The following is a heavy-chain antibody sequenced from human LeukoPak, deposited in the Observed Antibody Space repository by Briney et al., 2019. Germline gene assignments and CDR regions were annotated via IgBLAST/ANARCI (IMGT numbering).Heavy chain of an antibody. CDR1: GFTFSSYS. CDR2: ISSGGSTI. V-gene: IGHV3-48*02. CDR3: VRGDQEASEPAFDY. D-gene: IGHD1-14*01. J-gene: IGHJ4*02. Sequence: GGSLRLSCAASGFTFSSYSMNWVRQAPGKGLEWVSYISSGGSTIYYANSVRGRFTISRDTAKNSLYLEMNSLRDEDTAMYYCVRGDQEASEPAFDYWGQGTLVTVSS.